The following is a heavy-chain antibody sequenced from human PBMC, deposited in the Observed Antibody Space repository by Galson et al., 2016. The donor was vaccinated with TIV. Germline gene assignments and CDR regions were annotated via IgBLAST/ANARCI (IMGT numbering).Heavy chain of an antibody. CDR1: GDTFSTYP. CDR2: FISLFGTA. CDR3: AKDRNTAMDTYHYYYGMDV. D-gene: IGHD5-18*01. Sequence: SVKVSCKASGDTFSTYPFNWVRQAPGQGLEWVGGFISLFGTANYAQKFQGRVTITADESTSTFYMEVSNLRSEDTAVYYCAKDRNTAMDTYHYYYGMDVWGQGTTVIVSS. J-gene: IGHJ6*02. V-gene: IGHV1-69*13.